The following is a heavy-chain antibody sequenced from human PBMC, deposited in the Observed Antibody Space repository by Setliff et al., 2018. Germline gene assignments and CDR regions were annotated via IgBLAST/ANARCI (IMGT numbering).Heavy chain of an antibody. Sequence: ASETLSLTCSVSGGSISSYFWNWVRQLAGKGLEWIGRIYSNENTNYNLSLKSRVTMSIDTTKNQLSLKLSSVTAADTAVYYCARSMIQRNYYCGLDVWGQGTTVTVSS. D-gene: IGHD3-16*01. CDR1: GGSISSYF. CDR3: ARSMIQRNYYCGLDV. V-gene: IGHV4-4*07. J-gene: IGHJ6*02. CDR2: IYSNENT.